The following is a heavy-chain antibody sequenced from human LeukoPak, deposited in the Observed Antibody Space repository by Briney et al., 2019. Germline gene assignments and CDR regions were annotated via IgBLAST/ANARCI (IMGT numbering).Heavy chain of an antibody. CDR2: INPNSGGT. J-gene: IGHJ4*02. Sequence: ASVKVSCKASGYSFTGYYIHWVRQAPGQGLEWMGWINPNSGGTKYAQMFQGRVTMTRDTSISTVYLELSRLKSDDTAVYFCARDYWNYGGYFDYWGQGPRSPSPQ. V-gene: IGHV1-2*02. CDR1: GYSFTGYY. CDR3: ARDYWNYGGYFDY. D-gene: IGHD1-7*01.